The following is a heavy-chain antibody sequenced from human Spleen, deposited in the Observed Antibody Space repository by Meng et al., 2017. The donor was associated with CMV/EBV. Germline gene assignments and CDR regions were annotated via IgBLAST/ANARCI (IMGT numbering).Heavy chain of an antibody. J-gene: IGHJ4*02. Sequence: ASVKVSCKASGYTFTSYYMHWVRQAPGQGLQWMGIIYPTGGSTSYAQRFQGRVTMTRDTSTSTVYMELSSLRSEDTAVYYCARVAYNGYNGPFDYWGQGTLVTVSS. D-gene: IGHD5-24*01. CDR3: ARVAYNGYNGPFDY. CDR1: GYTFTSYY. V-gene: IGHV1-46*01. CDR2: IYPTGGST.